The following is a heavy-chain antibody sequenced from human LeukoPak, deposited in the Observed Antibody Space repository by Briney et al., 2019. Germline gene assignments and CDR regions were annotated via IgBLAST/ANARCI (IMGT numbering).Heavy chain of an antibody. J-gene: IGHJ4*02. V-gene: IGHV3-15*01. CDR3: ATDTVTTNDYGLDY. CDR2: IKTKGEGGPK. CDR1: GVTLSAAW. Sequence: GGSLRLSCAASGVTLSAAWMNWVRQAPGKGLEWVGRIKTKGEGGPKNYAEPVKGRFTVSRDDSKNILYLQMDSLKAEDTAVYYCATDTVTTNDYGLDYWGQGAQVTVSS. D-gene: IGHD5-12*01.